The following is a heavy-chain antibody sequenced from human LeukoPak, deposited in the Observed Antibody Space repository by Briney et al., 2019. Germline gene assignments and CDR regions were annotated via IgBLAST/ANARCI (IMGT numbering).Heavy chain of an antibody. CDR3: ARDPVSGSYWFGAFDI. D-gene: IGHD1-26*01. V-gene: IGHV3-30*02. CDR2: IRYDGSNK. J-gene: IGHJ3*02. CDR1: GFTFSSYG. Sequence: GGSLRLSCAASGFTFSSYGMHWVRQAPGKGLEWVAFIRYDGSNKYYADSVKGRFTISRDNSKNTLYLQMNSLRAEDTAVYYCARDPVSGSYWFGAFDIWGQGTMVTVSS.